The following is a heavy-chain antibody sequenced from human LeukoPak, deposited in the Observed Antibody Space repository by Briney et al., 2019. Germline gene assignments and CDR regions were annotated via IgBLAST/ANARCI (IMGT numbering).Heavy chain of an antibody. CDR1: GFTFSSYA. J-gene: IGHJ5*02. V-gene: IGHV3-21*01. CDR2: ISSSSSYI. CDR3: ARGIRLGELPLRSWFDP. D-gene: IGHD3-16*02. Sequence: GGSLRLSCAASGFTFSSYAISWVRQAPGKGLEWVSAISSSSSYIYYADSVKGRFTISRDNAKNSLYLQMNSLRAEDTAVYYCARGIRLGELPLRSWFDPWGQGTLVTVSS.